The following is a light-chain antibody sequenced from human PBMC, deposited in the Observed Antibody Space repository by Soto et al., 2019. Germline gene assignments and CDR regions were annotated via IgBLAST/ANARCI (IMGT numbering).Light chain of an antibody. J-gene: IGLJ2*01. CDR3: SSYTSSSTHVV. CDR2: DVS. CDR1: SSDVGGYNY. V-gene: IGLV2-14*01. Sequence: QSVLTQPASVSGSPGQSITISCTGTSSDVGGYNYVSWYQQHPGKAPKLMIYDVSNRPSGVSNRFSGSQSGNTASLTISGLQAEDAADYYCSSYTSSSTHVVFGGGTKVTVL.